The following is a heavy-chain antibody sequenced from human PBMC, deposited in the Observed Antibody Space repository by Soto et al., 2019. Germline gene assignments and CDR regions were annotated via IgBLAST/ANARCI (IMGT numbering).Heavy chain of an antibody. CDR2: ISSSSSTI. V-gene: IGHV3-48*02. J-gene: IGHJ4*02. Sequence: EVQLVESGGGLVQPGGSLRLSCAASGFTFSSYSMNWVRQAPGKGLEWVSYISSSSSTIYYADSVKGRFTISRDNARNSLYLQMNSLRDEDTAVYYCARDPSSSWYLFSFDYWGQGTLVNVSS. CDR3: ARDPSSSWYLFSFDY. D-gene: IGHD6-13*01. CDR1: GFTFSSYS.